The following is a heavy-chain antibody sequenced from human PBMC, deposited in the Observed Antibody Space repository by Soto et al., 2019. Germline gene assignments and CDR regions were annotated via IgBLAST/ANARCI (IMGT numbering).Heavy chain of an antibody. V-gene: IGHV4-34*01. CDR2: INHSGST. J-gene: IGHJ4*02. CDR1: GGSFSGYY. CDR3: ARSSLSSSWYFDY. Sequence: ASETLSLTCAVYGGSFSGYYWSWIRQPPGKGLEWIGEINHSGSTNYNPSLKSRVTISVDTSKNQFSLKLSSVTAADTAVYYCARSSLSSSWYFDYWGQGTLVTVSS. D-gene: IGHD6-13*01.